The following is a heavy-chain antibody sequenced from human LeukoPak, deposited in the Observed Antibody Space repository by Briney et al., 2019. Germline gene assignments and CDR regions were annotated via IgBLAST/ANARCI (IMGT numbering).Heavy chain of an antibody. CDR2: ISYDGSNK. J-gene: IGHJ4*02. V-gene: IGHV3-30-3*01. CDR1: GFTFSSYA. CDR3: ARDPQSYYYDSSGYSFFDY. D-gene: IGHD3-22*01. Sequence: PGGSLRLSCAASGFTFSSYAMPWVRQAPGKGLEWVAVISYDGSNKYYADSVKGRFTISRDNSKNTLYLQMNSLRAEDTAVYYCARDPQSYYYDSSGYSFFDYWGQGTLVTVSS.